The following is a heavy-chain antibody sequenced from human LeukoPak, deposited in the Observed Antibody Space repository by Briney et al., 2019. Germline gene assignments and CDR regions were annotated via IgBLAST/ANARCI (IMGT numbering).Heavy chain of an antibody. CDR2: IYYSGST. J-gene: IGHJ5*02. CDR1: GGSISSYY. D-gene: IGHD3-10*01. CDR3: ARGGVTMVLGWFDP. Sequence: SETLSLTCTVSGGSISSYYWSWIRQPPGKGLEWIGYIYYSGSTNYNPSLKSRVTISVDTSKNQFSLKLSSVTAADTAVYYCARGGVTMVLGWFDPWGQGTLVTVPS. V-gene: IGHV4-59*01.